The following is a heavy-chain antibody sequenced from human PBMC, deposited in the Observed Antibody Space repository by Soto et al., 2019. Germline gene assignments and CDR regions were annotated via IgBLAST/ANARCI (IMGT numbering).Heavy chain of an antibody. CDR1: GGSISSSSYY. D-gene: IGHD4-17*01. J-gene: IGHJ5*02. CDR3: ARHERRATATIFKGVDX. Sequence: TSETLSLTCTVSGGSISSSSYYWGWIRQPPGKGVELIGSIYYSGSTYYNPSLKSRVTISVDTSKNKFSLKLSSVTAADTAVYYCARHERRATATIFKGVDXWGQVTMVTVSX. V-gene: IGHV4-39*01. CDR2: IYYSGST.